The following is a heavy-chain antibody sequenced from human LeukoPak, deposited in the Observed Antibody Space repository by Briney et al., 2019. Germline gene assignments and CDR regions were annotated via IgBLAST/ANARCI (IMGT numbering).Heavy chain of an antibody. Sequence: SETLSLTCTVSAGSISSSSHHWGWIRQSPGKGLEWIGSIYSGRTTYYNPSLNSRVTISVVTSKNQFSLQLSSVTAADTAVYYCVRHDGRGGSTMGAFDSWGQGSLVTVSS. J-gene: IGHJ5*01. CDR3: VRHDGRGGSTMGAFDS. CDR1: AGSISSSSHH. V-gene: IGHV4-39*01. D-gene: IGHD3-3*01. CDR2: IYSGRTT.